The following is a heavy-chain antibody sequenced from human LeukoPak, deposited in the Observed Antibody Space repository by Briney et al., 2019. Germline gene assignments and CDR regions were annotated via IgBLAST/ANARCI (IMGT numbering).Heavy chain of an antibody. D-gene: IGHD1-26*01. CDR1: GYTFTGYY. Sequence: ASVKVSCKASGYTFTGYYMHWVRQAPRQGLEWMGWINPNSGGTNYAQKFQGRVTMTRDTSISTAYMELSRLRSDDTAVYYCARDPKGGSLTGDYWGQGTLVTVSS. CDR2: INPNSGGT. CDR3: ARDPKGGSLTGDY. J-gene: IGHJ4*02. V-gene: IGHV1-2*02.